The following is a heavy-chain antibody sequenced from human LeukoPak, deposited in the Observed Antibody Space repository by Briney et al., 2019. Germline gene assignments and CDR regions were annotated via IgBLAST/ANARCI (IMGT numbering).Heavy chain of an antibody. CDR3: ARGSGRSHYYYYMDV. J-gene: IGHJ6*03. D-gene: IGHD3-10*01. CDR2: IYYSGST. CDR1: GGSISSNSYY. V-gene: IGHV4-39*07. Sequence: SETLSLTCTVSGGSISSNSYYWGWIRQPPGKGLEWIGSIYYSGSTYYNPSLKSRVTISVDTSKNQFSLKPSSVTAADTAVYYCARGSGRSHYYYYMDVWGKGTTVTISS.